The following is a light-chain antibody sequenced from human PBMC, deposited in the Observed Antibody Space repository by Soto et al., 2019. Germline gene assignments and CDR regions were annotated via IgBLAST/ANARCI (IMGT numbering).Light chain of an antibody. CDR3: QQLERYPTAT. J-gene: IGKJ4*01. CDR2: GAS. CDR1: QSVSSN. Sequence: EIVMTQSPATLSVSPGERATLSCRASQSVSSNLAWYQQKPGQAPRLLIYGASTRATGIPARFSGSGSGTEFTLTISSLQSEDFATYYCQQLERYPTATFGGGTKVEIK. V-gene: IGKV3-15*01.